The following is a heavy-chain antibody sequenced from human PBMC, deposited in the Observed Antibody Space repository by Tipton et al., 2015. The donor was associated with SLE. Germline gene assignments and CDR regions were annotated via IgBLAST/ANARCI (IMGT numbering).Heavy chain of an antibody. Sequence: TLSLTCAVYGGSFNGYGWSWIRQPAGKGLEWIGRIYSNGDTNYNPSLKSRVTMSVDTSKKQFSLKLRSVTAADTAVYYCASNSGNDPFFDYWGQGTLVTVSS. V-gene: IGHV4-59*10. D-gene: IGHD1-26*01. CDR1: GGSFNGYG. CDR2: IYSNGDT. J-gene: IGHJ4*02. CDR3: ASNSGNDPFFDY.